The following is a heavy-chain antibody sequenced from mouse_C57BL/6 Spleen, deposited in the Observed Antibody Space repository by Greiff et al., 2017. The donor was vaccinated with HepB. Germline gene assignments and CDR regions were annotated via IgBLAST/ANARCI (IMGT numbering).Heavy chain of an antibody. CDR2: IHPNSGST. CDR1: GYTFTSYW. CDR3: ARYYGSSYNY. J-gene: IGHJ2*01. Sequence: QVQLQQPGAELVKPGASVKLSCKASGYTFTSYWMHWVKQRPGQGLEWIGMIHPNSGSTNYNEKFKSKATMTVDKSSSTAYMQLSSLTSEDSAVYYCARYYGSSYNYWGQGTTLTVSS. V-gene: IGHV1-64*01. D-gene: IGHD1-1*01.